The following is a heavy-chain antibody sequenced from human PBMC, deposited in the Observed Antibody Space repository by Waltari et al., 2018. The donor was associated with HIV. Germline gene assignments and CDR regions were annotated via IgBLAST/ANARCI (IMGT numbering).Heavy chain of an antibody. CDR3: ARVPTLVYFDY. J-gene: IGHJ4*02. V-gene: IGHV4-34*01. CDR2: VNDSGST. D-gene: IGHD6-13*01. CDR1: GGSLSGYH. Sequence: QVQLQQWCAGLLKTSETPSPTCAVYGGSLSGYHWSWIRQRPGKGLEWIGVVNDSGSTKYNPSLKSRATISADTSKNQFSLKLSSVTAADTAVYYCARVPTLVYFDYWGQGNLVTGSS.